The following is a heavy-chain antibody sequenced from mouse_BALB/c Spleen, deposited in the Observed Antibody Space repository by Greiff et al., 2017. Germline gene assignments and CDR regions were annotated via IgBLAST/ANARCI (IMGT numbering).Heavy chain of an antibody. D-gene: IGHD3-3*01. CDR1: GFTFSSFG. V-gene: IGHV5-17*02. Sequence: EVKLMESGGGLVQPGGSRKLSCAASGFTFSSFGMHWVRQAPEKGLEWVAYISSGSSTIYYADTVKGRFTISRDNPKNTLFLQMTSLRSEDTAMYYCAREGWDGAYWGQGTLVTVSA. J-gene: IGHJ3*01. CDR2: ISSGSSTI. CDR3: AREGWDGAY.